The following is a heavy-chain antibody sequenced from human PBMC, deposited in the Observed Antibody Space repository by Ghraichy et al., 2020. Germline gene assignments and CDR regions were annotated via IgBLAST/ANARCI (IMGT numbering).Heavy chain of an antibody. CDR2: ISGDGGST. D-gene: IGHD2-15*01. J-gene: IGHJ3*02. Sequence: GESLNISCAASGFTFDDYAMHWVRQAPGKGLEWVSLISGDGGSTYYADSVKGRFTISRDNSKNSLYLQMNSLRTEDTALNYCAKDIGGAATVSDAFDIWGQGTMVTVSS. CDR3: AKDIGGAATVSDAFDI. V-gene: IGHV3-43*02. CDR1: GFTFDDYA.